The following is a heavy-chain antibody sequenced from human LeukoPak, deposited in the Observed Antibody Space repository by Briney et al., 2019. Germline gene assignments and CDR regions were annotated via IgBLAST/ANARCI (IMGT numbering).Heavy chain of an antibody. J-gene: IGHJ4*02. D-gene: IGHD6-6*01. V-gene: IGHV3-33*01. CDR2: IWYDGSKK. Sequence: GGSLRLSCAASGSTFSDHGIHWVRQAPGQGLEWVALIWYDGSKKYYADSVKGRFTISRDNTKNTLYLQLNSLRADDTAVYYCAGAHSSSSTFDLWGQGTLVTVSS. CDR1: GSTFSDHG. CDR3: AGAHSSSSTFDL.